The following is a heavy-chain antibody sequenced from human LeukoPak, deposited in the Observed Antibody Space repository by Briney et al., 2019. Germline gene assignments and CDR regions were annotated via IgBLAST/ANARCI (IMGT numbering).Heavy chain of an antibody. CDR1: GDSISSSRYY. Sequence: PSETLSLTCTVSGDSISSSRYYWGWTRQPPGKGLEWIGSIYYSGSAYYNPSLKSRVTISVDTSKNQFSLNLSSVTAADTAVYYCARGSVAGTRVDYWGQGTLVTVSS. D-gene: IGHD6-19*01. J-gene: IGHJ4*02. CDR3: ARGSVAGTRVDY. CDR2: IYYSGSA. V-gene: IGHV4-39*01.